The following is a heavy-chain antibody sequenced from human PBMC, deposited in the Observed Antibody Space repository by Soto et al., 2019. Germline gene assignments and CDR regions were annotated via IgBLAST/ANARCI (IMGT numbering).Heavy chain of an antibody. CDR2: IYHSGST. CDR3: ARVNVDIVATGGMDV. J-gene: IGHJ6*02. D-gene: IGHD5-12*01. CDR1: GGSISSGGYS. Sequence: QLQLQESGSGLVKPSQTLSLTCAVSGGSISSGGYSWSWIRQPPGKGLEWIGYIYHSGSTYYNQPRKSVVTISVDRSKHQFSLKLSSVTAADTAVYYCARVNVDIVATGGMDVWGRGTTVTVSS. V-gene: IGHV4-30-2*01.